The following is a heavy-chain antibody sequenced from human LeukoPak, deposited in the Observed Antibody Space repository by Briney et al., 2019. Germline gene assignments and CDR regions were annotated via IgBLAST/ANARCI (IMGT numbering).Heavy chain of an antibody. Sequence: PGGSLRLSCAASGFTFSSYGMHWVRQAPGKGLEWVAVISYDGSNKYYADSVKGRFTISRDNSKNTLYLQMNSLRAEDTAVYYCAKDEDSGSHYRYWGQGTLVTVSS. CDR2: ISYDGSNK. CDR3: AKDEDSGSHYRY. CDR1: GFTFSSYG. V-gene: IGHV3-30*18. J-gene: IGHJ4*02. D-gene: IGHD1-26*01.